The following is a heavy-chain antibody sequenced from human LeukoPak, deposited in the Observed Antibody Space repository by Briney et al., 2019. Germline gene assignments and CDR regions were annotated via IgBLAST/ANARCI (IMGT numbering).Heavy chain of an antibody. CDR2: INPNSGGT. J-gene: IGHJ4*02. CDR3: ARAYYDSSGYYFDY. D-gene: IGHD3-22*01. V-gene: IGHV1-8*02. CDR1: GGTFSSYA. Sequence: GASVKVSCKASGGTFSSYAISWVRQAPGQGLEWMGWINPNSGGTNYAQKFQGRVTMTRDMSTSTVYMELSSLRSEDTAVYYCARAYYDSSGYYFDYWGQGTLVTVSS.